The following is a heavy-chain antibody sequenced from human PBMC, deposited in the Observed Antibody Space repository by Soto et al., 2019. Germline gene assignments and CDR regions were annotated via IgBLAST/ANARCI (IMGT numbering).Heavy chain of an antibody. Sequence: SETLSLTCTVSGGSISSYYWSWIRQPPGKGLKWIGYIYYSGSTNYNPSLKGRVTISVDTSKNQFSLKLSFVTAADTAVYYCARVRDSSGWYEAGGGAFDIWGQGTMVTVSS. V-gene: IGHV4-59*01. CDR3: ARVRDSSGWYEAGGGAFDI. CDR1: GGSISSYY. J-gene: IGHJ3*02. CDR2: IYYSGST. D-gene: IGHD6-19*01.